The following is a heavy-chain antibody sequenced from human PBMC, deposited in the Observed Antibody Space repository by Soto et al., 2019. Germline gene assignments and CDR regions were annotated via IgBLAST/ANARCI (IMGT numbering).Heavy chain of an antibody. D-gene: IGHD2-2*01. Sequence: HVLLVQSGGELKKPGTSVKVSCNTSGYTFNTYFITWVRQAPGQGLEWMGWISPHNGNTNYAEKFQGRVTMTAGTITKTAYMELSNLRFDDTAVYYCARDTSNSFDYWGQGTPVTVSS. J-gene: IGHJ4*02. CDR1: GYTFNTYF. CDR3: ARDTSNSFDY. CDR2: ISPHNGNT. V-gene: IGHV1-18*01.